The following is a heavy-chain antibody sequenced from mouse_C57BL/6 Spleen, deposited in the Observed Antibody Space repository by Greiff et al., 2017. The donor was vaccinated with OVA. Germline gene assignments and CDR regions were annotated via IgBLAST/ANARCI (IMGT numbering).Heavy chain of an antibody. Sequence: EVKLVESGPGLVKPSQSLSLTCSVTGYSITSGYYWNWIRQFPGNKLEWMGYISYDGSNNYNPSLKNRISITRDTSKNQFFLKLNSVTTEDTATYYCARDYSDYWGQGTSVTVSS. CDR2: ISYDGSN. J-gene: IGHJ4*01. CDR1: GYSITSGYY. D-gene: IGHD1-1*01. CDR3: ARDYSDY. V-gene: IGHV3-6*01.